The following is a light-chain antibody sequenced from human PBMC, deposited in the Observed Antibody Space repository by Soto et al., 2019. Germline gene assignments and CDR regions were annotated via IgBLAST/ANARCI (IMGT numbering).Light chain of an antibody. J-gene: IGLJ2*01. CDR2: DDS. CDR3: QVWDSSSDLVV. Sequence: SSELTQPPSVSVAPGQTARITCGGTNIGSNSVHWYQQKPGQAPVLVVYDDSDRPSGIPERFSGSNSGNTATLTISGVEAGDEADYYCQVWDSSSDLVVFGGGTKLTVL. CDR1: NIGSNS. V-gene: IGLV3-21*02.